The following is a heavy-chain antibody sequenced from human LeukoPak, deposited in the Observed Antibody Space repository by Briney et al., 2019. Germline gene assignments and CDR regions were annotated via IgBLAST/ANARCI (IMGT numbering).Heavy chain of an antibody. CDR3: ARDLLVGSGWAYDAFDI. J-gene: IGHJ3*02. D-gene: IGHD6-19*01. CDR1: GYTFTSYG. V-gene: IGHV1-18*04. CDR2: ISAYNGNT. Sequence: GASVKVSCKASGYTFTSYGISWVRQAPGQGLEWMGWISAYNGNTNYAQKLQGRVTMTTDTSTSTAYMELRSLRSDDTAVYYCARDLLVGSGWAYDAFDIWGQGTMVTVPS.